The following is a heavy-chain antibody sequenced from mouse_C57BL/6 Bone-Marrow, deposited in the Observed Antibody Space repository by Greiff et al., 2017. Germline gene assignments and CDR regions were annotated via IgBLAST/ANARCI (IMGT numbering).Heavy chain of an antibody. V-gene: IGHV1-81*01. CDR1: GYTFPSYG. Sequence: VHLVESGAELARPGASVKLSCKASGYTFPSYGISWVKQRPGQGLEWIGEIYPRSGNPYYNEKFKGKATLTADKSSSTAYMELRSLTSEDSAVYFCARLTVVATDWYFDVWGTGTTVTVSS. CDR2: IYPRSGNP. D-gene: IGHD1-1*01. CDR3: ARLTVVATDWYFDV. J-gene: IGHJ1*03.